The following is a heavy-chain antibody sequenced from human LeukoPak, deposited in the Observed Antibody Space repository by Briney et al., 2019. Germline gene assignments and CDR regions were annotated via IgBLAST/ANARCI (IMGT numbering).Heavy chain of an antibody. Sequence: SETLSLTCIVSGDSINSYSWNWIRQSPEKGLEWIGRIYFSGSTMYNPSLRSRVTLLVDTSSNQFSLKLSSVTAADTAIYYCARRVVEARASSERNWLDPWGQGTLVTVSP. CDR3: ARRVVEARASSERNWLDP. V-gene: IGHV4-59*08. CDR2: IYFSGST. D-gene: IGHD1-1*01. J-gene: IGHJ5*02. CDR1: GDSINSYS.